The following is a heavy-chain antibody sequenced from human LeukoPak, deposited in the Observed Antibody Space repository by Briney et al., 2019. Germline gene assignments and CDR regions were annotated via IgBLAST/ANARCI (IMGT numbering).Heavy chain of an antibody. V-gene: IGHV4-34*01. CDR3: ARGGVGATTMPDWYFDL. CDR2: INHSAST. J-gene: IGHJ2*01. Sequence: SETLSLTCAIYGGSFSGYYWSWIRQPPGKGLEWIGEINHSASTNYNPSLKSRVTISVDTSKNQFSLKWSFVTAADTAVYYCARGGVGATTMPDWYFDLWGRGTLVTVSS. D-gene: IGHD1-26*01. CDR1: GGSFSGYY.